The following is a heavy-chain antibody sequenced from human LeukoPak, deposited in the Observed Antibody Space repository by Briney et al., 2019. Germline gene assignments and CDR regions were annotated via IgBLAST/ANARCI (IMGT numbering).Heavy chain of an antibody. CDR1: GFTFSSYG. CDR2: ISVSGTTM. V-gene: IGHV3-48*04. D-gene: IGHD5-18*01. Sequence: PGRSLRLSCAASGFTFSSYGMHWIRQAPGKGLEWISYISVSGTTMYYADSVKGRFTLSRDNAKNSLYLQMNSLRAEDTAVYYCARARRRGDTAMVTYFDYWGQGTLVTVSS. CDR3: ARARRRGDTAMVTYFDY. J-gene: IGHJ4*02.